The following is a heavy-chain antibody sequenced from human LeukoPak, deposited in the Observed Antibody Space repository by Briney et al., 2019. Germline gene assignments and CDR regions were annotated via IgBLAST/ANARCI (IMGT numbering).Heavy chain of an antibody. CDR1: GFTFGDYA. Sequence: GGSLRLSCTASGFTFGDYAMSWVRQAPGKGLEWVGFIRSKAYSGTTAYAATVKVRFTISRDDSKSIAYLQMSSLKTEDTAVYYCTRDGEQWLVYFDYWGQGTLVTVSS. CDR2: IRSKAYSGTT. V-gene: IGHV3-49*04. D-gene: IGHD6-19*01. CDR3: TRDGEQWLVYFDY. J-gene: IGHJ4*02.